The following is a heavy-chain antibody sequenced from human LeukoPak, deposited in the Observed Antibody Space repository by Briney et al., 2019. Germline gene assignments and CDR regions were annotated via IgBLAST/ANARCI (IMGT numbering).Heavy chain of an antibody. CDR1: GFTFSSYW. Sequence: GGSLRLSCAASGFTFSSYWMSWVRQAPGKGRGWVANIKQDGSEKYYVDSVKGRFTISRDNAKNSLYLQMSSLRAEDTAVYYCARYCSGGSCTYYYYGMDVWGKGTTVTVSS. CDR2: IKQDGSEK. V-gene: IGHV3-7*03. J-gene: IGHJ6*04. D-gene: IGHD2-15*01. CDR3: ARYCSGGSCTYYYYGMDV.